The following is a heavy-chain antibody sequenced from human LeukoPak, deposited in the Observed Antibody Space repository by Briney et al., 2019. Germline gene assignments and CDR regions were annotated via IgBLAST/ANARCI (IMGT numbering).Heavy chain of an antibody. J-gene: IGHJ3*02. CDR1: GGSFSGYY. D-gene: IGHD3-22*01. Sequence: SETLSLTCAVYGGSFSGYYWSWIRQPPVKVLEWIGEINHSGSTNYNPSLKSRVTISVDTSKNQFSLKLSSVTAADTAVYYCARAPDSVDAFDIWGQGTMVTVSS. V-gene: IGHV4-34*01. CDR3: ARAPDSVDAFDI. CDR2: INHSGST.